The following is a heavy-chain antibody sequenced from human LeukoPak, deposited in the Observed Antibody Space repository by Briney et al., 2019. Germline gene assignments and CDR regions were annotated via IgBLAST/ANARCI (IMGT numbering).Heavy chain of an antibody. Sequence: PGGSLRLSCAASGFTVSSNYMSWVRQAPGKGLEWVSSISSSSSYIYYADSVKGRFTISRDNAKNSLYLQMNSLRAEDTAVYYCARDRSGSYYGDDYWGQGTLVTVSS. CDR1: GFTVSSNY. V-gene: IGHV3-21*01. J-gene: IGHJ4*02. D-gene: IGHD1-26*01. CDR2: ISSSSSYI. CDR3: ARDRSGSYYGDDY.